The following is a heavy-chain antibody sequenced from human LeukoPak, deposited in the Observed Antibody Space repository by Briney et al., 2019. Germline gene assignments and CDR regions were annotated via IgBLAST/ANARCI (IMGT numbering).Heavy chain of an antibody. CDR2: IYPGDSDT. Sequence: GESLKISCKGSGYSFTSYWIGWVRQMPGKGLEWMGIIYPGDSDTRYRPPFQGQVTLPADKSISTASLQWSSLKASDTAMYYCVREGYGSGSYYPFDYWGQGTLVTISS. V-gene: IGHV5-51*01. CDR1: GYSFTSYW. D-gene: IGHD3-10*01. CDR3: VREGYGSGSYYPFDY. J-gene: IGHJ4*02.